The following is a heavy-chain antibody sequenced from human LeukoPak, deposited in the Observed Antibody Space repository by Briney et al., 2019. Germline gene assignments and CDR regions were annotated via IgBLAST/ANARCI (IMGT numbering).Heavy chain of an antibody. CDR3: ARVVKGAAAWIDY. J-gene: IGHJ4*02. Sequence: SETLSLTCTVSGGSISSYYWSWIRQPPGKGLEWIAYIYYSGSTYYNPSLKSRVTISVDTSKNQFSLKLSSVTAADTAVYYCARVVKGAAAWIDYWGQGTLVTVSS. CDR2: IYYSGST. D-gene: IGHD6-13*01. CDR1: GGSISSYY. V-gene: IGHV4-59*12.